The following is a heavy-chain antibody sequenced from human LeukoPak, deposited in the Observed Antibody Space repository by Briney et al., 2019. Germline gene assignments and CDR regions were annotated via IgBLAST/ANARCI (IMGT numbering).Heavy chain of an antibody. V-gene: IGHV4-39*07. CDR2: IYYSGST. Sequence: SETLSLTCTVSGGSISSSSYYGGWIRQPPGKGLEWIGSIYYSGSTYYNPSLKSRVTISVDTSKNQFSLKLSSVTAADTAVYYCAKVGLRYFDWNFDYWGQGTLVTVSS. CDR1: GGSISSSSYY. D-gene: IGHD3-9*01. CDR3: AKVGLRYFDWNFDY. J-gene: IGHJ4*02.